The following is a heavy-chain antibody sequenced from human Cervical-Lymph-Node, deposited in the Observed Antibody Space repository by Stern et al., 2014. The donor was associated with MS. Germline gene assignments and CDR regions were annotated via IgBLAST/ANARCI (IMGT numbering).Heavy chain of an antibody. CDR3: AREKSDCSGGSCFSSLDY. CDR1: GDTFSTHA. Sequence: QMQLVQSGAEVKKPGSSVKVSCKSSGDTFSTHAISWVRQAPGQGLERMGRIIPILDTTDYAQKFQGRLTIDADESTSPAYMELSSLTPDDTAVYYCAREKSDCSGGSCFSSLDYWGQGTLVTVSS. D-gene: IGHD2-15*01. V-gene: IGHV1-69*11. CDR2: IIPILDTT. J-gene: IGHJ4*02.